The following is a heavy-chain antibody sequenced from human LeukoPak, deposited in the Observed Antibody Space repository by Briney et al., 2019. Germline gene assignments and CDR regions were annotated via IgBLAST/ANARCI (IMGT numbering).Heavy chain of an antibody. CDR1: GLNLRDHA. CDR2: IYWDGRT. D-gene: IGHD2-15*01. V-gene: IGHV3-9*01. CDR3: TKDVLAGGLDY. Sequence: GGSLRLSCVGSGLNLRDHAMHWVRRVPGKGLEWVSGIYWDGRTDCADSVRGRFTTSRDNAKNSLYLQMNSLRVEDTALYYCTKDVLAGGLDYWGPGTLVTVSS. J-gene: IGHJ4*01.